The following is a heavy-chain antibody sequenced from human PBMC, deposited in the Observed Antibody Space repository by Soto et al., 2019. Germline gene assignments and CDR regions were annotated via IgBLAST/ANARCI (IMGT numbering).Heavy chain of an antibody. V-gene: IGHV1-69*13. D-gene: IGHD4-17*01. CDR3: ARDPNTGDAFDI. CDR1: GGTFSSYA. Sequence: ASVKVSCKASGGTFSSYAISWVRQATGQGLEWMGGIIPIFGTANYAQKFQGRVTIPADESTSTSYMELSSLRSEDTAVYYCARDPNTGDAFDIWGQGTMVTVSS. CDR2: IIPIFGTA. J-gene: IGHJ3*02.